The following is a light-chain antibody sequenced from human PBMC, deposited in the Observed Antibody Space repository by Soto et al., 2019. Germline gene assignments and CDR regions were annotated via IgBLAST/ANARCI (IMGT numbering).Light chain of an antibody. CDR3: QQRTNWPVT. J-gene: IGKJ3*01. CDR1: QSISSY. Sequence: EIVLTQSPATLSLSPGERATLSCRASQSISSYLAWYQQKPGHTPRLLIYDASNRATGIPARFSGSGSGTEFTLTISSLEPEDFAVYYCQQRTNWPVTFGPGTTVDVK. CDR2: DAS. V-gene: IGKV3-11*01.